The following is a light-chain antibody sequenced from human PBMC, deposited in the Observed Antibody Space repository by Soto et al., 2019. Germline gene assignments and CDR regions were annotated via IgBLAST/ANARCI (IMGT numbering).Light chain of an antibody. CDR1: QSVSSRY. CDR3: QQYYDWPST. Sequence: EIVLTQSPGTLSLSPGERATLSCRASQSVSSRYVAWYQQKPGQAPRLLRDWASSRATFSPAMFSGSGAGTEFTLTISSLQSEDFAVYYCQQYYDWPSTFGQGTRLEIK. CDR2: WAS. V-gene: IGKV3-20*01. J-gene: IGKJ5*01.